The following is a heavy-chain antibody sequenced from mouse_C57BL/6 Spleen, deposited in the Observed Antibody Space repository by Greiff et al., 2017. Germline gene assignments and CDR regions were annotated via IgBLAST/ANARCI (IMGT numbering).Heavy chain of an antibody. CDR1: GYTFTSYW. Sequence: VQLQQPGAELVRPGSSVKLSCKASGYTFTSYWMDWVKQRPGQGLEWIGNIYPSDSETHYNQKFKDKATLTVDKSSSTAYMQVSRLTSEDSAVYYGARSTGGFPMDYWGQGTSVTVSS. CDR2: IYPSDSET. CDR3: ARSTGGFPMDY. D-gene: IGHD4-1*02. J-gene: IGHJ4*01. V-gene: IGHV1-61*01.